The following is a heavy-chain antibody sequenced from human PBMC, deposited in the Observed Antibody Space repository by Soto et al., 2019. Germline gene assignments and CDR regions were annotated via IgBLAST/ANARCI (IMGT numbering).Heavy chain of an antibody. Sequence: QVQLVQSGAEVKKPGSSVKVSCKASGGTFSSYAISWVRQAPGQGLEWMGGIIPIFGTANYAQKFQGRVTMTADEATSTAYMELSSLRSEDAAVDCCAREGGYSSSYPHWGQGTLVTVSS. V-gene: IGHV1-69*12. CDR3: AREGGYSSSYPH. CDR1: GGTFSSYA. D-gene: IGHD6-6*01. J-gene: IGHJ4*02. CDR2: IIPIFGTA.